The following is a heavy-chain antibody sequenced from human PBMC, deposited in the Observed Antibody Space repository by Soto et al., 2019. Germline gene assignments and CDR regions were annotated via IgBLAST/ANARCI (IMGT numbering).Heavy chain of an antibody. CDR3: AKAPQSSGFEY. J-gene: IGHJ4*02. V-gene: IGHV3-30*18. Sequence: QVHLVESGGGVVQPGKSLRLSCTASGFAFHNDGMHWVRQAPGKGLEWVSVISYDGTIKYYADSVKGRFTISRDNSKNPLYRQMNSLRREDTAVYYFAKAPQSSGFEYWGQGPLVTAS. CDR1: GFAFHNDG. D-gene: IGHD3-22*01. CDR2: ISYDGTIK.